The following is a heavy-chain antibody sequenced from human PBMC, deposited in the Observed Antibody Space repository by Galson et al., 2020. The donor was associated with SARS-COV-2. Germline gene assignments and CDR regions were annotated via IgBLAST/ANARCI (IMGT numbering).Heavy chain of an antibody. J-gene: IGHJ3*01. Sequence: KIGESLKISCKGSGYNFATYWITWVRQMPGKGLEWMAIIFPGDSDTRYSPSFQGQVTLSVDKSINTAYLQWRSLKASDTAMYYCARHPCVGRDCPADAFDVWGKGIMVTVFS. CDR3: ARHPCVGRDCPADAFDV. CDR1: GYNFATYW. D-gene: IGHD2-21*02. CDR2: IFPGDSDT. V-gene: IGHV5-51*01.